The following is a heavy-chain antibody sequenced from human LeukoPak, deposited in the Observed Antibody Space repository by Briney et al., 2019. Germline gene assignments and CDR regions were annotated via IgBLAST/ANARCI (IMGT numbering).Heavy chain of an antibody. D-gene: IGHD4-17*01. V-gene: IGHV1-24*01. CDR3: ATVAYYGDFPLFDY. CDR1: GYTLTELS. Sequence: GASVKVSCKVSGYTLTELSMRWVRQAPGKGLEWMGGFDPEDGETIYAQKFQGRVTMTEDTSTDTAYMELSSLRSEDTAVYYCATVAYYGDFPLFDYWGQGTLVTVSS. J-gene: IGHJ4*02. CDR2: FDPEDGET.